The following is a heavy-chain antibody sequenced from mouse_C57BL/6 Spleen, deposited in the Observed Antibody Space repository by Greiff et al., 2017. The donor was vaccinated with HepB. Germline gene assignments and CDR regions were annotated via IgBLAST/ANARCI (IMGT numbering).Heavy chain of an antibody. CDR2: INPNNGGT. CDR3: AREGYDGYYLYYFDY. D-gene: IGHD2-3*01. J-gene: IGHJ2*01. Sequence: LQESGPELAKPGASVKMSCKASGYTFTDYNMHWVKQSHGKSLEWIGYINPNNGGTSYNQKFKGKATLTVNKSSSTAYMELRSLTSEDSAVYYCAREGYDGYYLYYFDYWGQGTTLTVSS. CDR1: GYTFTDYN. V-gene: IGHV1-22*01.